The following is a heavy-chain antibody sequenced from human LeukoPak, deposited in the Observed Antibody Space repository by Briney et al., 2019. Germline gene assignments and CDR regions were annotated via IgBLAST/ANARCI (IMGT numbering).Heavy chain of an antibody. D-gene: IGHD3/OR15-3a*01. V-gene: IGHV4-59*05. CDR3: ARQTGSGLFILP. CDR1: GFTFSSYSMN. CDR2: IYYSGNT. Sequence: PGGSLRLSCAASGFTFSSYSMNWVRQAPGKGLEWIGGIYYSGNTYYNASLKSQVSISIDTSKNQFSLRLTSVTAADTAVYYCARQTGSGLFILPGGQGTLVTVSS. J-gene: IGHJ4*02.